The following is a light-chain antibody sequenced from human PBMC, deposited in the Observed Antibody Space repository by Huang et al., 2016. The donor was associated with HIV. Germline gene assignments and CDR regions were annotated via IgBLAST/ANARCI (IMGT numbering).Light chain of an antibody. CDR3: MQALQTPV. V-gene: IGKV2-28*01. CDR1: QSLLHSNGYNY. Sequence: DIVMTQSPLSLPVTPGEPASISCRSSQSLLHSNGYNYLDWYLQKPGQSPQLLIYLGSNRASGVPDRFSGSGSGTDFTLKISRVEAEDVGIYYCMQALQTPVFGPGTKVDTK. CDR2: LGS. J-gene: IGKJ3*01.